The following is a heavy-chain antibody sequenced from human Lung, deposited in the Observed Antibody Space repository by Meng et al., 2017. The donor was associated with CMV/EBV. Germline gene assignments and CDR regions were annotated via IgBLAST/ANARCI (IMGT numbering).Heavy chain of an antibody. CDR1: GYSFTSDA. CDR2: SDPNTGNP. D-gene: IGHD5-24*01. CDR3: TRDSPLDGDSLLDD. J-gene: IGHJ4*02. Sequence: QVQLWPSGPRLEQPWASVKVSCTPSGYSFTSDAINWRRQPPGQGPDWMGWSDPNTGNPTYDQGFTGRFVFTSDTTISTANLQINSLMADDTAVYYCTRDSPLDGDSLLDDWGQGTLVTVSS. V-gene: IGHV7-4-1*02.